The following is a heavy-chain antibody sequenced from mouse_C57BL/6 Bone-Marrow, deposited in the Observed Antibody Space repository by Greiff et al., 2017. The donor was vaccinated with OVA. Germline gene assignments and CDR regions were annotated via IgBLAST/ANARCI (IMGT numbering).Heavy chain of an antibody. D-gene: IGHD2-1*01. CDR1: GYSFTSYY. Sequence: DVQLVESGPGLAKPSQTLSLTCSVTGYSFTSYYWNWIRQFPGNKLEYMGYISYSGSTYYNPSLKSRNSITRDTSKNQYYLQLNSVTTEDTATYDCARGNSVFAYWGQGTLVTVSA. CDR2: ISYSGST. CDR3: ARGNSVFAY. J-gene: IGHJ3*01. V-gene: IGHV3-8*01.